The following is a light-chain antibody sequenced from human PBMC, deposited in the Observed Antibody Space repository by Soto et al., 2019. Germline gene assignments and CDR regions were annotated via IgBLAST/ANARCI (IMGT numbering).Light chain of an antibody. Sequence: EIVMTQSPATLSLSPGERATLSCRASQSVSGHLTWYQHKPGQAPRLLIYGASTRATGIPARFSGSGSGTEFTLTIGSLQSEDFAVYCCQQYHNWPPVTFGQGTKVDIK. CDR3: QQYHNWPPVT. V-gene: IGKV3-15*01. CDR2: GAS. CDR1: QSVSGH. J-gene: IGKJ1*01.